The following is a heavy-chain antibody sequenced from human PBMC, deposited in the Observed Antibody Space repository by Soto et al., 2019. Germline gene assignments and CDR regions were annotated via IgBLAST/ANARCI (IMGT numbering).Heavy chain of an antibody. CDR1: GFTFSSYS. CDR3: ARNVGYYGSGSYYNP. Sequence: PGGSLRLSCAVAGFTFSSYSMIWVRQAPGKGLEWVSYISTDSRTIYYADSVKGRFTISRDNAKDSLYLQMNSLRAEDTAVYSCARNVGYYGSGSYYNPWGRGTLVTVSS. CDR2: ISTDSRTI. V-gene: IGHV3-48*01. D-gene: IGHD3-10*01. J-gene: IGHJ5*02.